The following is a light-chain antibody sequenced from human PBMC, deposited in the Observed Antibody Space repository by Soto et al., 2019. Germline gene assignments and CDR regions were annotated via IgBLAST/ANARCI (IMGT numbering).Light chain of an antibody. CDR3: QQYNSWPPIT. CDR2: AAS. Sequence: ELVLTQSPGTLSLSPGERATLSCRASRGVSSGYLAWYQQKPGQAPRPLIYAASNRATGIPGRFSGSGFGTDFTLTISSLQSEDFALYYCQQYNSWPPITFGQGTRLEIK. CDR1: RGVSSGY. J-gene: IGKJ5*01. V-gene: IGKV3-20*01.